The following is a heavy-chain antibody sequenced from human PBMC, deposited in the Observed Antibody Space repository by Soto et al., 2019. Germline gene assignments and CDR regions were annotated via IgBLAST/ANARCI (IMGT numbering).Heavy chain of an antibody. J-gene: IGHJ4*02. CDR3: TRGRLLRGERMPLFDY. D-gene: IGHD3-22*01. CDR2: IRSKPYGGTT. Sequence: QPGGSLRLSCTASGFSFGDSTMTWVRQAPGTGLEWVGFIRSKPYGGTTEYAPSVQGRFTVSRDDSKSVAYLQMNSLKTEDTAVEDCTRGRLLRGERMPLFDYWGQGS. CDR1: GFSFGDST. V-gene: IGHV3-49*04.